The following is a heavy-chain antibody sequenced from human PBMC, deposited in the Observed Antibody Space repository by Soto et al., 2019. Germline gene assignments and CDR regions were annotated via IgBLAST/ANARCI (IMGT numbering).Heavy chain of an antibody. J-gene: IGHJ6*02. V-gene: IGHV1-69*01. CDR2: IIPIFGTA. D-gene: IGHD1-7*01. CDR3: APDNWNYQTEGYFYYGMDV. CDR1: AGTFSSYA. Sequence: QVQLVQSGAEVKKPGSSVKVSCKASAGTFSSYAISWVRQAPGQGLEWMGGIIPIFGTANYVQKFQGKVTNFADESTSKAYMELSSLRSEDTAVYYSAPDNWNYQTEGYFYYGMDVWGQGSTVAVS.